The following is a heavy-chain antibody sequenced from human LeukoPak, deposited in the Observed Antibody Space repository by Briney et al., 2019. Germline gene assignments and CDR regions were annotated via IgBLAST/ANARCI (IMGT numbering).Heavy chain of an antibody. CDR2: VRGSAGST. Sequence: GGSLRLSCAASGFTFSSYAMSWVRQAPGKGLEWVSAVRGSAGSTYYADSVKGRFTISRDNSKNTLYLQMNSLRAEDTAVYYCAKHPMIVVVITSGHFDYWGQGTLVTVSS. V-gene: IGHV3-23*01. CDR1: GFTFSSYA. J-gene: IGHJ4*02. D-gene: IGHD3-22*01. CDR3: AKHPMIVVVITSGHFDY.